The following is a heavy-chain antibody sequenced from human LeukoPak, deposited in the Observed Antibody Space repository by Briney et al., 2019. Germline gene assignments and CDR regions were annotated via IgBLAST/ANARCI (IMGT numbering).Heavy chain of an antibody. CDR1: GGSFSIYH. Sequence: PSETLSLTCAVYGGSFSIYHWSWIRQPPGKGLEWLAEINHSESTNYNPSLKSRVTISVDTSKNQVSLKLNSVTAADTAVYYCARGLGGGNSVYFDLWGRGTLVTVSS. D-gene: IGHD4-23*01. CDR2: INHSEST. CDR3: ARGLGGGNSVYFDL. V-gene: IGHV4-34*01. J-gene: IGHJ2*01.